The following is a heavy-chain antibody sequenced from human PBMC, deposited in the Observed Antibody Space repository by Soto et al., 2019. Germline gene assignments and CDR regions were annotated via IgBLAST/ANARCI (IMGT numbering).Heavy chain of an antibody. Sequence: QVKLVQSGPEVKKPGASVKVSCKASGYTFTSYGINWVRQAPGQGLEWMGWISAHNGNAIYAQNFQGRVTLTTDTSTSTAYVELRSLRSDDTAVYYCARQMATIIGGIDSWGQGTLITVSS. CDR3: ARQMATIIGGIDS. J-gene: IGHJ4*02. CDR1: GYTFTSYG. D-gene: IGHD5-12*01. CDR2: ISAHNGNA. V-gene: IGHV1-18*01.